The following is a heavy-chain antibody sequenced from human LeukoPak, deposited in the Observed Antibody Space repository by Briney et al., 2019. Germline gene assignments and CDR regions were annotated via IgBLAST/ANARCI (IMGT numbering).Heavy chain of an antibody. CDR1: GGSFSGYY. V-gene: IGHV4-34*01. D-gene: IGHD2-15*01. Sequence: SETLSLTCAVYGGSFSGYYWSWIRQPPGKGLEWIGEINHSGSTNYNPSLKSRVTISVDTSKNQFSLKLSSVTAADTAVYYCARGPYCSGGSCYPCRGKPYYYYYGMDVWGQGTTVTVSS. J-gene: IGHJ6*02. CDR3: ARGPYCSGGSCYPCRGKPYYYYYGMDV. CDR2: INHSGST.